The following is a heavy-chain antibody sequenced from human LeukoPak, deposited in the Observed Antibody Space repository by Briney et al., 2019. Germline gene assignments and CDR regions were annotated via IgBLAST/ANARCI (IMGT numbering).Heavy chain of an antibody. CDR2: IKQDGSEK. CDR1: GFTFSSYW. Sequence: PGGSLRLSCAASGFTFSSYWMSWVRQAPGKGLEWVANIKQDGSEKYYVDSVKGRFTIPRDNAKNSLYLQMNSLRAEDTAVYYCARDGGSSWYYYYYGMDVWGQGTTVTVSS. V-gene: IGHV3-7*01. J-gene: IGHJ6*02. CDR3: ARDGGSSWYYYYYGMDV. D-gene: IGHD6-13*01.